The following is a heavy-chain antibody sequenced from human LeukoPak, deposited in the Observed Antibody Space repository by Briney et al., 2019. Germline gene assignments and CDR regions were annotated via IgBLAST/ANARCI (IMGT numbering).Heavy chain of an antibody. D-gene: IGHD4/OR15-4a*01. CDR3: AKGAIYDYYGMDV. CDR1: GFTFDDYA. CDR2: ISWNSGSI. V-gene: IGHV3-9*01. J-gene: IGHJ6*02. Sequence: PGGSLRLSCAAFGFTFDDYAMHWVRQAPGKGLEWVSGISWNSGSIGYADSVKGRFTISRDNAKNSLYLQMNSLRAEDTALYYCAKGAIYDYYGMDVWGQGTTVTVSS.